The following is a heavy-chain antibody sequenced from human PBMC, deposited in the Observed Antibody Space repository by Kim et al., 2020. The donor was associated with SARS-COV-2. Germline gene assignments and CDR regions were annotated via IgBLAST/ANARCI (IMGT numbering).Heavy chain of an antibody. D-gene: IGHD2-15*01. Sequence: SETLSLTCAVYGGSLSGYYWSWIRQPPGKGPEWIGEINHSGTTRHDPPLESRVTLSVDTSKNQFSLNLSSVTAADTAVYYCARGCRASGGSCYSAYTWFDPWGQGTLVIVSS. J-gene: IGHJ5*02. CDR2: INHSGTT. CDR1: GGSLSGYY. V-gene: IGHV4-34*01. CDR3: ARGCRASGGSCYSAYTWFDP.